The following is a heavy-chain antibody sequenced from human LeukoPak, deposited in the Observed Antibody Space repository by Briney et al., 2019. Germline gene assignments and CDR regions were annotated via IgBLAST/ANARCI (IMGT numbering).Heavy chain of an antibody. CDR2: ISGSGGST. CDR3: AKQALSDYVWGSYRYFDY. CDR1: GFTFSSYA. V-gene: IGHV3-23*01. D-gene: IGHD3-16*02. J-gene: IGHJ4*02. Sequence: PGGSLRLSCAASGFTFSSYAMSWVRQAPGKGLKWVSAISGSGGSTYYADSVKGRFTISRDNSKNTLYLQMNSLRAEATAVYYCAKQALSDYVWGSYRYFDYWGQGTLVTVSS.